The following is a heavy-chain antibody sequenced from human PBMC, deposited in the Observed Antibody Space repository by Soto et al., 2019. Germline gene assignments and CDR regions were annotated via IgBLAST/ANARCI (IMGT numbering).Heavy chain of an antibody. D-gene: IGHD3-22*01. CDR3: AKEFSSGYYYVFDY. V-gene: IGHV3-30*03. Sequence: QVQLVESGGGVVQPGRSLRLSCAASGFSFSNYGMHWVRQAPGKGLEWVAVISYDGSNKYYADSVKGRLTISRDNSKNXXXXXXXXXXPDXXAXXXXAKEFSSGYYYVFDYWGQGTLVTVSS. CDR1: GFSFSNYG. J-gene: IGHJ4*02. CDR2: ISYDGSNK.